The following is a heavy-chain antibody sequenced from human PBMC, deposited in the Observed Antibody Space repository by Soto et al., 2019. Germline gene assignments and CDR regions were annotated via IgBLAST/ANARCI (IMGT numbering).Heavy chain of an antibody. D-gene: IGHD1-1*01. J-gene: IGHJ5*02. CDR3: AGAVGRRTVPDP. Sequence: QVHLRESGPGLVKPSGTLSLICVVSGDSVTSDHWWTWVRQPPGKGLEWIGEICDAGDTNYNPSLESRLTLSVDKSKRQFSLRMTSVTAADTAIYYCAGAVGRRTVPDPWGPGTLVTVSS. CDR1: GDSVTSDHW. CDR2: ICDAGDT. V-gene: IGHV4-4*02.